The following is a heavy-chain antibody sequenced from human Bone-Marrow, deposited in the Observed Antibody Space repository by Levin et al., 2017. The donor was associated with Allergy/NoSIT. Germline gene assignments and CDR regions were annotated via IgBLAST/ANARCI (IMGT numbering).Heavy chain of an antibody. J-gene: IGHJ2*01. Sequence: PGGSLRLSCAASGFTFSNAWMSWVRQAPGKGLEWVGRIKSKTDGGTTDYAAPVKGRFTISRDDSKNTLYLQMNSLKTEDTAVYYCTTVSWARRGFSWYFDLWGRGTLVTVSS. CDR2: IKSKTDGGTT. V-gene: IGHV3-15*01. CDR1: GFTFSNAW. D-gene: IGHD1-14*01. CDR3: TTVSWARRGFSWYFDL.